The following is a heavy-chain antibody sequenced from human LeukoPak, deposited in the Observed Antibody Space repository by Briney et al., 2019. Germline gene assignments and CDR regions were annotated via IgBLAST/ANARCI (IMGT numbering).Heavy chain of an antibody. J-gene: IGHJ5*02. CDR3: ARGWRFVVVPAARGAWFDP. D-gene: IGHD2-2*01. CDR1: GFTFSSYE. CDR2: ISSSGSTI. V-gene: IGHV3-48*03. Sequence: GGSLRLSRAASGFTFSSYEMNWVRQAPGKGLEWVSYISSSGSTIYYADSVKGRFTISRDNAKNSLYLQMNSLRAEDTAVYYCARGWRFVVVPAARGAWFDPWGQGTLVTVSS.